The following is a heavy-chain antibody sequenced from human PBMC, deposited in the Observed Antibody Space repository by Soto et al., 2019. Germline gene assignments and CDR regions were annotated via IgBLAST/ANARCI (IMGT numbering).Heavy chain of an antibody. J-gene: IGHJ4*02. Sequence: GGSLRLSCAASGFTFSSYWMSWVRQAPGKGLEWVANIKQDGSEKYYVDSVKGRFTISRDNAKNSLYLQMNSLRAEDTAVYYCAREWRGFYYYDSSGYYFDYWGQGTLVTVSS. V-gene: IGHV3-7*05. CDR2: IKQDGSEK. CDR3: AREWRGFYYYDSSGYYFDY. CDR1: GFTFSSYW. D-gene: IGHD3-22*01.